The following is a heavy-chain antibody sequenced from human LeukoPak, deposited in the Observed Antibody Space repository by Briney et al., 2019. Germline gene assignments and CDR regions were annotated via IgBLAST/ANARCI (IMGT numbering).Heavy chain of an antibody. V-gene: IGHV3-43*02. D-gene: IGHD3-3*02. CDR1: GFKFDDFS. J-gene: IGHJ4*02. CDR3: AKDIAFSSEY. CDR2: ISGNGGST. Sequence: GESLRLSCAASGFKFDDFSMHWVRQAPGKGLEWVSLISGNGGSTYYADSVKGRFTISRDNSKNSLYLQMNSLRTEDTALYYCAKDIAFSSEYWGQGTLVTVSS.